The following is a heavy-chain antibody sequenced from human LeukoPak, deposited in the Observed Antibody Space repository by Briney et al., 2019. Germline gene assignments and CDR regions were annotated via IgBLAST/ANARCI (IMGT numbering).Heavy chain of an antibody. Sequence: SETLSLTCTVSGGSISSYYWNWIRQPPGKGLEWIGLIHYSGSTKYNPSLKSRVTISVDTSKNQFSLKLSSVTAADTAVYYCARSSTGSYFDYWGQGTLVTVSS. CDR1: GGSISSYY. CDR2: IHYSGST. D-gene: IGHD3-3*02. V-gene: IGHV4-59*01. CDR3: ARSSTGSYFDY. J-gene: IGHJ4*02.